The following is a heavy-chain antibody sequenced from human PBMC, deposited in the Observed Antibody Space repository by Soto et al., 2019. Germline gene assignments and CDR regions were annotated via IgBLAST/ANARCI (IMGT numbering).Heavy chain of an antibody. Sequence: GGSLRLSCAASGFTFSSYGMHWVRQAPGKGLEWVAVIWYDGSNKYYADSVKGRFTISRDNSKNTLYLQMNSLRAKDTAVYYCAFSSYGYADYYYGMDVWGQGTTVTVSS. CDR3: AFSSYGYADYYYGMDV. CDR1: GFTFSSYG. V-gene: IGHV3-33*01. D-gene: IGHD5-18*01. CDR2: IWYDGSNK. J-gene: IGHJ6*02.